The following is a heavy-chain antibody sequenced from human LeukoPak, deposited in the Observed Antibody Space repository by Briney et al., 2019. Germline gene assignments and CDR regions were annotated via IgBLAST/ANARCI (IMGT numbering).Heavy chain of an antibody. V-gene: IGHV3-7*01. CDR1: GFTFSSYG. D-gene: IGHD3-22*01. Sequence: GGSLRLSCAASGFTFSSYGMSWVRQAPGKGLEWVANIKQDGSEKYYVDSVKGRFTISRDNAKNSLYLQMNSLRAEDTAVYYCARGGGYYSDYFDYWGQGTLVTVSS. CDR3: ARGGGYYSDYFDY. J-gene: IGHJ4*02. CDR2: IKQDGSEK.